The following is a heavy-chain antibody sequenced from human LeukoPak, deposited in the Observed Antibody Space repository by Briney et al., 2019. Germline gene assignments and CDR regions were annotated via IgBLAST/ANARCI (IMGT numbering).Heavy chain of an antibody. CDR1: GFTFSSYA. CDR3: AKDTSAMIVVVITFFDY. D-gene: IGHD3-22*01. CDR2: ISGSGGST. V-gene: IGHV3-23*01. Sequence: PGGSLRLSCAASGFTFSSYAMSWVRQAPGKGLEWVSAISGSGGSTYYADSVKGRFTISRDNSKNTLYLQMNSLRAEDTAVYYCAKDTSAMIVVVITFFDYWGQGTLVTVSS. J-gene: IGHJ4*02.